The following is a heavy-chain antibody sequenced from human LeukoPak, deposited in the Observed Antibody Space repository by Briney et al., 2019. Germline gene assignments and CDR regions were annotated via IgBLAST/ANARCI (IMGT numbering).Heavy chain of an antibody. CDR1: GFTFSSYG. D-gene: IGHD2-15*01. J-gene: IGHJ4*02. CDR2: IRYDGSNK. CDR3: AKGQIDGGGSSCVDY. Sequence: GGSLRLSCAASGFTFSSYGMHWVRQAPGKGLEWVAFIRYDGSNKYYADSVKGRFTISRDNSKNTLYLQMNSLRAEDTAVYYCAKGQIDGGGSSCVDYWGQGTLVTVSS. V-gene: IGHV3-30*02.